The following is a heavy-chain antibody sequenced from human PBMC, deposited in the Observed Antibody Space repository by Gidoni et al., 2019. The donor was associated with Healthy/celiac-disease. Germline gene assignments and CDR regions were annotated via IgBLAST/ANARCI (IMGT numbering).Heavy chain of an antibody. J-gene: IGHJ3*02. D-gene: IGHD2-21*02. CDR3: ARQVVTPMDHDAFDI. Sequence: QVQLVQSGAEVKKPGSSVKVSCKASGGTFSSYTISWVRQAPGQGLEWMGRIIPILGIANYAQKFQGRVTITADKSTSTAYMELSSLRSEDTAVYYCARQVVTPMDHDAFDIWGQGTMVTVSS. CDR2: IIPILGIA. V-gene: IGHV1-69*02. CDR1: GGTFSSYT.